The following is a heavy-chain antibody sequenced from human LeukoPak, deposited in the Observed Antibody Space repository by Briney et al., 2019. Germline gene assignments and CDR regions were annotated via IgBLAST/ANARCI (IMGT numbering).Heavy chain of an antibody. J-gene: IGHJ4*02. CDR3: ARGGTYYYDSSGYYS. D-gene: IGHD3-22*01. Sequence: SETLSLTCTDSGGSISSYYWSWIRQPPGKGLEWIGYIYYSGSTNYNPSLKSRVTISVDTSKNQFSLKLSSVTAADTAVYYCARGGTYYYDSSGYYSWGQGALVTVSS. CDR2: IYYSGST. V-gene: IGHV4-59*01. CDR1: GGSISSYY.